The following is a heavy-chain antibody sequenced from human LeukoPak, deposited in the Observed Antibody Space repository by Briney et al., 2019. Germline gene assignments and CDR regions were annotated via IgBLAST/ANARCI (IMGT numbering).Heavy chain of an antibody. CDR3: ARARFLEWLLYLDY. CDR2: IKQDGSEK. V-gene: IGHV3-7*01. J-gene: IGHJ4*02. D-gene: IGHD3-3*01. CDR1: GFTFSSYW. Sequence: PGGSLRLSCEASGFTFSSYWMSWVRQAPGKGLEWVANIKQDGSEKYYVDSVKGRFTISRDNAKNSLYLQMNSLRAEDTAVYYCARARFLEWLLYLDYWGQGTLVTVSS.